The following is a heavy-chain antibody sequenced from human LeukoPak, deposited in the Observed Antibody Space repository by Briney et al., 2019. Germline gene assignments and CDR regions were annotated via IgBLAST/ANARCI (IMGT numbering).Heavy chain of an antibody. CDR3: ARQITTPRDKSFDY. V-gene: IGHV4-59*11. D-gene: IGHD3-16*01. CDR2: IYYSGST. CDR1: GGSISSHY. Sequence: PSETLSLTCTVSGGSISSHYWSWIWQPPGKGLEWIGYIYYSGSTNYNPSLKSRVTISVDTSKNQFSLKLSSVTAADTAVYYCARQITTPRDKSFDYWGQGTLVTVSS. J-gene: IGHJ4*02.